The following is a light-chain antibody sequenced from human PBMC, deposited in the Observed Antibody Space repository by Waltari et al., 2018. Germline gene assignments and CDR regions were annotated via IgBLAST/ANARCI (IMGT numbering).Light chain of an antibody. J-gene: IGLJ2*01. Sequence: QAVLTQPSSLSASPGASASLTCTFRSGINVGTYGIYWYQQQAGSPPQYLLRYKSDSDKQQGSGVPSRFSGSKDASANAGILLISGLQSEDEADYYCMIWHSSAVVFGGGTKLTVL. CDR3: MIWHSSAVV. CDR2: YKSDSDK. V-gene: IGLV5-45*02. CDR1: SGINVGTYG.